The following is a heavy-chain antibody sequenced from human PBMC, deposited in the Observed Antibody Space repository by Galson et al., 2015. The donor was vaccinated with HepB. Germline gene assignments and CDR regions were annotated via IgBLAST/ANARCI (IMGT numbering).Heavy chain of an antibody. CDR1: GFTFSGYT. D-gene: IGHD2-15*01. CDR2: ISYDGTNK. Sequence: SLRLSCAASGFTFSGYTMHWVRQAPGKGLEWVAVISYDGTNKYYADSVKGRFTVSRDNTKNTLYLQMNSLRAEDTAVYYCAKGTYCSGLNCYFYYGMDVWGHGTTVIVSS. V-gene: IGHV3-30*04. CDR3: AKGTYCSGLNCYFYYGMDV. J-gene: IGHJ6*02.